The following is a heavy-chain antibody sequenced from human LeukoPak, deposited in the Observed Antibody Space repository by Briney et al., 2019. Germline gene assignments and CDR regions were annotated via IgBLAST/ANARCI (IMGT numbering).Heavy chain of an antibody. Sequence: PGRSLRLSCAGSGFTFSTYGMHWVRQAPGKGLEWVAVICHDGSNKYYADSVKGRFTISRDNSKNTLYLQMTSLTAEDTAVYYCGRGTGNYFSALDYWGQGTLVTISS. J-gene: IGHJ4*02. CDR2: ICHDGSNK. D-gene: IGHD3-10*01. CDR1: GFTFSTYG. CDR3: GRGTGNYFSALDY. V-gene: IGHV3-33*01.